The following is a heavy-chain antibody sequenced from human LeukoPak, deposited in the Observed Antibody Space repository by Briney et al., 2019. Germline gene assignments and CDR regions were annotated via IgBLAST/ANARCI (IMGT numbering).Heavy chain of an antibody. V-gene: IGHV1-46*01. Sequence: ASVKVSCKASGYTFTSYDFNWVRQAPGQGLEWMGIINPSGGSTSYAQKFQGRVTMTRDTSTSTVYMELSSLRSEDTAVYYCARDLRYYYDSSGYYRPEYYFDYWGQGTLVTVSS. D-gene: IGHD3-22*01. CDR3: ARDLRYYYDSSGYYRPEYYFDY. CDR1: GYTFTSYD. CDR2: INPSGGST. J-gene: IGHJ4*02.